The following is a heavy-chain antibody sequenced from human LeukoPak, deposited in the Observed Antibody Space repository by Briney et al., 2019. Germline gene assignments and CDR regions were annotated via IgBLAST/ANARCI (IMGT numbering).Heavy chain of an antibody. CDR2: ISWNSGSI. J-gene: IGHJ5*02. CDR3: ARDRPPPFQPPGIAAVGSFDP. Sequence: GRSLRLSCAASGFTFDDYAMHWVRQAPGKGLEWVSGISWNSGSIGYADSVKGRFTISRDNAKNSLYLQMNSLRAEDTAVYYCARDRPPPFQPPGIAAVGSFDPWGQGTLVTVSS. CDR1: GFTFDDYA. V-gene: IGHV3-9*01. D-gene: IGHD6-13*01.